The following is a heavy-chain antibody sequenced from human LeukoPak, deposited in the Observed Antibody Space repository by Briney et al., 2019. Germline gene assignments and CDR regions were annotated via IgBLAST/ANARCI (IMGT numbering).Heavy chain of an antibody. J-gene: IGHJ4*02. V-gene: IGHV3-74*01. CDR2: INSDGSST. CDR3: ARGQYDYSSSWYGDY. CDR1: GFTFSSYW. D-gene: IGHD6-13*01. Sequence: GSLRLSCAASGFTFSSYWMHWVRQAPGKGLVWVSRINSDGSSTSYADSVKGRFTISRDNAKNTLYLQMNSLRAEDTAVYYCARGQYDYSSSWYGDYWGQGTLVTVSS.